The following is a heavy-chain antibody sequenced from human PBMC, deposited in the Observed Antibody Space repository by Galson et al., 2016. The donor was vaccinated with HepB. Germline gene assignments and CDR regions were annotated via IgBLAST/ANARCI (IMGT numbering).Heavy chain of an antibody. CDR3: ARQSLSDDFWSVPPRAFDI. Sequence: SVKVSCKASGGTLSSYPISWLRQAPGQGLEWMGRIVPIVGLENYAQKFQGRVTITADKSTNTAYMELNSLRAEDTAVYYCARQSLSDDFWSVPPRAFDIWGQGTTVTVSS. D-gene: IGHD3-3*01. V-gene: IGHV1-69*02. J-gene: IGHJ3*02. CDR2: IVPIVGLE. CDR1: GGTLSSYP.